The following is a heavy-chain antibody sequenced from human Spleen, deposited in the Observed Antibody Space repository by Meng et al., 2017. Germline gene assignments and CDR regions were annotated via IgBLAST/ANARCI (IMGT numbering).Heavy chain of an antibody. CDR3: ARGTPVVTPRWLDY. CDR2: VNHSGNT. CDR1: AGSCSDSD. Sequence: QAQIQQLGAGLLQPSETLSLTRVVSAGSCSDSDWSWIRQPPGKGLEWSGEVNHSGNTNYNPSLKSRVTISVATSKNQFSLNLSSVTAADTAVYYCARGTPVVTPRWLDYWGQASLVTVSS. J-gene: IGHJ5*01. V-gene: IGHV4-34*01. D-gene: IGHD4-23*01.